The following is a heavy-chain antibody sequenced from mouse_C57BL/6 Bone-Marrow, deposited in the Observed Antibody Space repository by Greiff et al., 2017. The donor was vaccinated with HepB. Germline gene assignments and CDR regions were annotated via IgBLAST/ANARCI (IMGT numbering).Heavy chain of an antibody. CDR2: ISNGGGST. Sequence: EVQGVESGGGLVQPGGSLKLSCAASGFTFSDYYMYWVRQTPEKRLEWVAYISNGGGSTYYPDTVKGRFTISRDNAKNTLYLQMSRLKSEDTAMYYCARASYGSSYVHYFDYWGQGTTLTVSS. V-gene: IGHV5-12*01. J-gene: IGHJ2*01. CDR1: GFTFSDYY. D-gene: IGHD1-1*01. CDR3: ARASYGSSYVHYFDY.